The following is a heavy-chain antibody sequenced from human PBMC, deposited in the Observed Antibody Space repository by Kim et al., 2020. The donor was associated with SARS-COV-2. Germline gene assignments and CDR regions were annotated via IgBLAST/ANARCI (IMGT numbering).Heavy chain of an antibody. CDR1: GGSISSSSFY. CDR2: IYYSGST. V-gene: IGHV4-39*01. J-gene: IGHJ3*01. CDR3: ARHGDYRDYVSTQHAFD. D-gene: IGHD3-16*01. Sequence: SETLSLTCTVSGGSISSSSFYWGWIRQPPGKGLEWIATIYYSGSTYYNLSLKSRVTISVDTSKNQFSLKLSSVTAADTAMYYCARHGDYRDYVSTQHAFD.